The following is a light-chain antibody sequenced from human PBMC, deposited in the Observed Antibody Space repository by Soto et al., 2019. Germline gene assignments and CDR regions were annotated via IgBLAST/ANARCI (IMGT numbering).Light chain of an antibody. V-gene: IGKV3-15*01. Sequence: EIVMTRSPATLSVSPVESATLSCRASQSVSNNLTWYQQKPGQPPRLLIYGASTRATGVPGRFSGSGSGTEFTLTISSLQSEDFAVYYCQQYNDWWTFGQGTKVDIK. CDR1: QSVSNN. CDR2: GAS. J-gene: IGKJ1*01. CDR3: QQYNDWWT.